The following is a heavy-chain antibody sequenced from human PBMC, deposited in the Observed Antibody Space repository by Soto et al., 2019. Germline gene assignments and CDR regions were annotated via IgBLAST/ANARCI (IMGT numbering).Heavy chain of an antibody. J-gene: IGHJ4*02. Sequence: PGGSLRLSCAASGFTFSSYAMHWVRQAPGKGLEWVAVISYDGSNKYYADSVKGRFTISRDNSKNTLYLQMNSLRAEDTAVYYCARETLPARPPGAIDYWGQGTLVTVSS. CDR1: GFTFSSYA. CDR2: ISYDGSNK. CDR3: ARETLPARPPGAIDY. D-gene: IGHD2-2*01. V-gene: IGHV3-30-3*01.